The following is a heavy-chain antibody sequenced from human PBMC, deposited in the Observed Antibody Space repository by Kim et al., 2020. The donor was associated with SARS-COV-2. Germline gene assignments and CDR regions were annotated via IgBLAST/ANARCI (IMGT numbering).Heavy chain of an antibody. CDR1: RFTFSSYA. Sequence: GGSLRLSCAASRFTFSSYAMTWVRQAPGKGLEWVSAISSSGGSTYYADSVKGRFTISRDNSKNTLYLQMNSLRAEDTAVYYCAKNYYASGSYCEYWGQGTLVTVSS. V-gene: IGHV3-23*01. CDR3: AKNYYASGSYCEY. CDR2: ISSSGGST. J-gene: IGHJ4*02. D-gene: IGHD3-10*01.